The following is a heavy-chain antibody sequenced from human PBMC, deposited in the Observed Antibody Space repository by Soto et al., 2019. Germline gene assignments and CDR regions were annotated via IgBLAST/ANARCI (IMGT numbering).Heavy chain of an antibody. CDR3: ANVARARLVPYYYYGMDV. Sequence: GESLKISCKGSVYSFTSYWIGWVRQMPVKGLEWMGIIYPGDSDTRYSPSFQGQVTISADKSISTAYLQWSSLKASDTAMYYCANVARARLVPYYYYGMDVWGPGTTVTLAS. V-gene: IGHV5-51*01. D-gene: IGHD2-21*01. CDR1: VYSFTSYW. J-gene: IGHJ6*02. CDR2: IYPGDSDT.